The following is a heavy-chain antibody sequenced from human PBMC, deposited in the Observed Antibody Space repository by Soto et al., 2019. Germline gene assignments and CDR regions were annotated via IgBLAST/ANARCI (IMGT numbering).Heavy chain of an antibody. CDR2: IYYSGST. CDR1: GGSISSSSYY. Sequence: QLQLQESGPGLVKPSETLSLTCTVSGGSISSSSYYWGWIRQPPGKGLEWIGSIYYSGSTYYNPSLKSRVTLCVDTSKNQFSLKLSYVTAADTAVYYCARWDIVVVVAATIWGQGTLVTVSS. D-gene: IGHD2-15*01. CDR3: ARWDIVVVVAATI. J-gene: IGHJ4*02. V-gene: IGHV4-39*01.